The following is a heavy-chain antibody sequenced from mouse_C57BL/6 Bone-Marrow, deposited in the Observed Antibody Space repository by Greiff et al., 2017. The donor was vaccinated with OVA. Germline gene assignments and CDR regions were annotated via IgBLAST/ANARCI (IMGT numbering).Heavy chain of an antibody. J-gene: IGHJ2*01. V-gene: IGHV1-19*01. CDR1: GYTFTDYY. D-gene: IGHD2-5*01. CDR2: INPYNGGT. CDR3: ARPGYSNYGRDY. Sequence: EVQLQQSGPVLVKPGASVKMSCKASGYTFTDYYMNWVKQSHGKSLEWIGVINPYNGGTSYNQKFKGKATLTVDKSSSTAYMELNSLTSEDSAVYYCARPGYSNYGRDYWGQGTTLTVSS.